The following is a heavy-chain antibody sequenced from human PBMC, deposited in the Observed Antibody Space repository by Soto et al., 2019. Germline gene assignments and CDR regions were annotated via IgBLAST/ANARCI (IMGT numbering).Heavy chain of an antibody. J-gene: IGHJ3*02. D-gene: IGHD3-22*01. CDR3: ARNSSCYFSDAFDI. V-gene: IGHV1-69*13. CDR2: IIPIFGTA. CDR1: VVTFSSYA. Sequence: SVNVSCKASVVTFSSYAISWLRQAPGQGLEWMVCIIPIFGTANSAENFQCRVTINADQSTSTAYMERSSLRSADTAVYYCARNSSCYFSDAFDIWG.